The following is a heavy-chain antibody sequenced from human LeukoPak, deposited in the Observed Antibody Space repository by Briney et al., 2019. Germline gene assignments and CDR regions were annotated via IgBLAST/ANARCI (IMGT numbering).Heavy chain of an antibody. V-gene: IGHV3-7*01. Sequence: GGSLRLSCSASGFTFSSYWMSWVRQAPGKGLEWVANINQDGSVKYHVDSVKGRFTISRDNARNSLYLQMNSLRADDTAVYYCAREVNDSFDYWGQGTLVTVSS. CDR2: INQDGSVK. D-gene: IGHD1-1*01. CDR3: AREVNDSFDY. CDR1: GFTFSSYW. J-gene: IGHJ4*02.